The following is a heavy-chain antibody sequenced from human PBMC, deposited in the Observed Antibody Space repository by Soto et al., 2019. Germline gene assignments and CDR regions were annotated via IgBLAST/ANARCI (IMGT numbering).Heavy chain of an antibody. Sequence: QVQLVQSGAEVKKPGSSVKVSCKASGGTFSSYAISWVRQAPGQGLAWMGGIIPISGTANYAQKFQGRVTITADESTSTADMELSSLRSEDTAVYYCARSQGSSTSLEIYYYYYYGMDVGGQGTTVTVSS. V-gene: IGHV1-69*01. CDR2: IIPISGTA. CDR3: ARSQGSSTSLEIYYYYYYGMDV. D-gene: IGHD2-2*01. CDR1: GGTFSSYA. J-gene: IGHJ6*02.